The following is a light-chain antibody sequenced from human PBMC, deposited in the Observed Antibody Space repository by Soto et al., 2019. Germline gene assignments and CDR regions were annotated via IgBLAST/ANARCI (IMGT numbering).Light chain of an antibody. CDR1: KIGRKS. CDR2: DDS. CDR3: QVWDSSSDHPAVV. Sequence: SYELTQPPSVSVAPGQTARITCGGNKIGRKSVHWYQQKPGQAPVLDVYDDSDRPSGIPERFSGSNSGNTATLTISRVEAGDEADYYCQVWDSSSDHPAVVFGGGTKVTVL. V-gene: IGLV3-21*02. J-gene: IGLJ2*01.